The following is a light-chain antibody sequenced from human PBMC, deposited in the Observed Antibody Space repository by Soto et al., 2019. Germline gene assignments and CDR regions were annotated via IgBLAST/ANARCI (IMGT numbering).Light chain of an antibody. CDR3: QQSYSTPWT. CDR1: QSIRSY. Sequence: DIQMTQSPSSLSASVGDRVTITCRASQSIRSYLNWYQQKPGKAPKLLIYAASSLQSGVPSRFSGSGSGTDFTLTISRLQPEDFATYYCQQSYSTPWTFGQGTKVEIK. J-gene: IGKJ1*01. CDR2: AAS. V-gene: IGKV1-39*01.